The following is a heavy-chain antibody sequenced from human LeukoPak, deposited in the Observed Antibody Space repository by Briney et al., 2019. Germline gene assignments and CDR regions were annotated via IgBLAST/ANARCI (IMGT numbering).Heavy chain of an antibody. J-gene: IGHJ4*02. CDR1: GFTFSSYW. D-gene: IGHD6-6*01. V-gene: IGHV3-7*01. Sequence: GGSLRLSCAASGFTFSSYWMSWVRQAPGKGLEWVANIKQDGSEKYYVDSVKGRFTISRDNAKNSLYLQMNSLRAEDTGVYYCASGVYSSSSFFDYWGQGTLVTVSS. CDR3: ASGVYSSSSFFDY. CDR2: IKQDGSEK.